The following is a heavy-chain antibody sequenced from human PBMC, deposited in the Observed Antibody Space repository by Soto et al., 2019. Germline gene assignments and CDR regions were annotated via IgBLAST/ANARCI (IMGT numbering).Heavy chain of an antibody. CDR3: ARLEGLATISYYFDY. CDR2: IYYSGST. CDR1: GGSVTSSNYY. V-gene: IGHV4-39*01. D-gene: IGHD3-9*01. Sequence: QLQLQESGPGLVKPSETLSLTCPVSGGSVTSSNYYRGGIRQSPGKGLEWIGSIYYSGSTYYNPSLESRVTISVDKSKNQFSLKVISVTAADTAVYYCARLEGLATISYYFDYWGQGTLVTVSS. J-gene: IGHJ4*02.